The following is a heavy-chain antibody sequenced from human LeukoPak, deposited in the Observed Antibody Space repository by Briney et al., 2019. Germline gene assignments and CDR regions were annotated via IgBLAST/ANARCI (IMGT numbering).Heavy chain of an antibody. CDR1: GYTFSGYY. CDR2: INPNSGGT. Sequence: ASVKVSCKASGYTFSGYYMHWVRQAPGQGLEWMGWINPNSGGTDYTQKFQGRVTMTRDTSTSTAYMELSRLKSDDTAAYYCARHLIQGGEEWGQGTLVTVSS. J-gene: IGHJ4*02. V-gene: IGHV1-2*02. CDR3: ARHLIQGGEE. D-gene: IGHD5-18*01.